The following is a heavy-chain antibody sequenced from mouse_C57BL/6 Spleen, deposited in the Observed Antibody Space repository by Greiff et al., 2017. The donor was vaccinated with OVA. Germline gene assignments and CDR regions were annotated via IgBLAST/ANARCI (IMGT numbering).Heavy chain of an antibody. V-gene: IGHV3-6*01. CDR3: ARNIYGILYAMDY. J-gene: IGHJ4*01. CDR1: GYSITSGYY. Sequence: EVQLQQSGPGLVKPSQSLSLTCSVTGYSITSGYYWNWIRQFPGNKLEWMGYISYDGSNNYNPSLKNRISITRDTSKNQFFLKLNSVTTEDTATYYCARNIYGILYAMDYWGQGTSVTVSS. D-gene: IGHD2-1*01. CDR2: ISYDGSN.